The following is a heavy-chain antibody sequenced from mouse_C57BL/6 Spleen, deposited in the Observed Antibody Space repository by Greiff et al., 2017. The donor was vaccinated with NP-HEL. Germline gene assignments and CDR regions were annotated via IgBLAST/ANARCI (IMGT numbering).Heavy chain of an antibody. CDR3: ARHYSNYGAMDY. CDR1: GFTFSDYG. V-gene: IGHV5-17*01. D-gene: IGHD2-5*01. Sequence: VQLKESGGGLVKPGGSLKLSCAASGFTFSDYGMHWVRQAPEKGLEWVAYISSGSSTIYYADTVKGRFTISRDNAKNTLFLQMTSLRSEDTAMYYCARHYSNYGAMDYWGQGTSVTVSS. CDR2: ISSGSSTI. J-gene: IGHJ4*01.